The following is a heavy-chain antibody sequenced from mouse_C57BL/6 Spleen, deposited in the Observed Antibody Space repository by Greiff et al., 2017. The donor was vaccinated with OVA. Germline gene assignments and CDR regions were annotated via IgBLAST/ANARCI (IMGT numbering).Heavy chain of an antibody. CDR2: IYPGDGDT. Sequence: QVQLKQSGPELVKPGASVKISCKASGYAFSSSWMNWVKQRPGKGLEWIGRIYPGDGDTNYNGKFKGKATLTADKSSSTAYMQLSSLTSEDSAVYFCARWRITTDFDYWGQGTTLTVSS. CDR1: GYAFSSSW. CDR3: ARWRITTDFDY. V-gene: IGHV1-82*01. D-gene: IGHD1-1*01. J-gene: IGHJ2*01.